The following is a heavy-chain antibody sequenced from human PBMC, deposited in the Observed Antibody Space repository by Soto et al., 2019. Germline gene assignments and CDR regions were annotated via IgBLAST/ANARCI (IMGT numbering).Heavy chain of an antibody. CDR3: ASGWRVDAFDI. CDR2: IYSGGST. J-gene: IGHJ3*02. CDR1: GFTVSSNY. D-gene: IGHD3-3*01. Sequence: EVQLVESGGGLVQPGGSLRLSCAASGFTVSSNYMSWVRQAPGKGLEWVSVIYSGGSTYYADSLKGRLTISTNNSKNTLYIRMNRLRAEDTAVYYCASGWRVDAFDIWGQGTMVTFSS. V-gene: IGHV3-53*04.